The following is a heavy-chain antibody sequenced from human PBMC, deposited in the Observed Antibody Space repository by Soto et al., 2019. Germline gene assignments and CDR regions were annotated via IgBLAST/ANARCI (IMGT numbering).Heavy chain of an antibody. D-gene: IGHD1-26*01. CDR1: GFTFSSYS. CDR2: ISSSSSTI. CDR3: ARDGWENYYYYMDV. Sequence: GGSLRLSCAASGFTFSSYSMNWVRQAPGKGLEWVSYISSSSSTIYYADSVKGRFTISRDNAKNSLYLQMNSLRAEDTAVYYCARDGWENYYYYMDVWGKGTTVTVSS. V-gene: IGHV3-48*01. J-gene: IGHJ6*03.